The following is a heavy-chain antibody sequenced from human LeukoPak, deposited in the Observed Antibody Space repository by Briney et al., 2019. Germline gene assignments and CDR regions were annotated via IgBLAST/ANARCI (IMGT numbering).Heavy chain of an antibody. CDR2: INHSGST. V-gene: IGHV4-34*01. J-gene: IGHJ6*02. Sequence: SETLSLTCAVYGGSFSGYYWSWIRQPPGKGLEWIGEINHSGSTNYNPSLKSRVTISVDTSKNQFSLKLSSVTAEDTAVYYCATWVAAGPGAYYGMDVWGQGTTVTVSS. D-gene: IGHD6-6*01. CDR3: ATWVAAGPGAYYGMDV. CDR1: GGSFSGYY.